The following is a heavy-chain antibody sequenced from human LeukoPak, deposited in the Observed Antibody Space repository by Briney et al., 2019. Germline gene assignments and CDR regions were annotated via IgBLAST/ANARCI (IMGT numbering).Heavy chain of an antibody. CDR2: IYYSGST. CDR3: ARAGPMALGDY. D-gene: IGHD5-24*01. Sequence: SETLSLTCTVSGGSISSSSYYWGWIRQPPGKGLEWIGSIYYSGSTYYNPSLKSRVTISVDTSKNQFSLKLSSVTAADTAVYYCARAGPMALGDYWGQGTLVTVSS. CDR1: GGSISSSSYY. J-gene: IGHJ4*02. V-gene: IGHV4-39*07.